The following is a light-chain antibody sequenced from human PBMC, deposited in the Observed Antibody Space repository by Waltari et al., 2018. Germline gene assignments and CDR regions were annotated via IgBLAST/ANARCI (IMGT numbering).Light chain of an antibody. CDR1: QNLLYSSDIKNY. CDR3: QQYYSTMYT. Sequence: DIVMTQSPDSLGVSLGERATINCKSSQNLLYSSDIKNYLAWYQQKPGQPPKLLISWASTRESGVPDRFSGSGSGTDFTLTISSLQAEDVAVYYCQQYYSTMYTFGQGTKLEIK. CDR2: WAS. J-gene: IGKJ2*01. V-gene: IGKV4-1*01.